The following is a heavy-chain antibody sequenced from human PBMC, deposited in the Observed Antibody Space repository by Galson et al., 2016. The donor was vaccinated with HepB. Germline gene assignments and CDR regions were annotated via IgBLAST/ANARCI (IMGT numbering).Heavy chain of an antibody. D-gene: IGHD4-23*01. CDR2: INPSAGTT. V-gene: IGHV1-46*01. CDR3: ARPGHDYGGHWGRPLICYYGMDV. Sequence: SVKVSCKASGYTFTSYYIHWVRQAPGQGLEWMGIINPSAGTTSYAQRFQGRITMTRDKSTNTVYMELSSLRSEDTAVYYCARPGHDYGGHWGRPLICYYGMDVWGQGTTVTVSS. CDR1: GYTFTSYY. J-gene: IGHJ6*02.